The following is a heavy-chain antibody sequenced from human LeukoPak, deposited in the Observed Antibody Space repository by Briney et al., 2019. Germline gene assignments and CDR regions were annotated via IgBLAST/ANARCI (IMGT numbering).Heavy chain of an antibody. Sequence: GGSLRLSCAASGFSFSRYWMSWVRQALGKGLEWVANIRQDGSEKYYVDSVEGRFTISRDNAKNSLYLQMNSLRGEDAAVYYCASDRSMSGPPFSNWFDPWGQGTLVSVSS. D-gene: IGHD2/OR15-2a*01. V-gene: IGHV3-7*01. J-gene: IGHJ5*02. CDR1: GFSFSRYW. CDR3: ASDRSMSGPPFSNWFDP. CDR2: IRQDGSEK.